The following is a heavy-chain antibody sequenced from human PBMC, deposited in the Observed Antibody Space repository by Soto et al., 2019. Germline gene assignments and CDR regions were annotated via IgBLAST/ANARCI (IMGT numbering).Heavy chain of an antibody. Sequence: QVHGVEAGGGVVQPGKSLRLSCVASGFTFDTYGIHWVRQAPGKGLQWVALISYEGSNTYYADSVRGRFTISRDNSKNALYLKMNTVRPEDTGVYYCARVTPGNNLYYFAGLDFWGEGTSVTVSS. J-gene: IGHJ6*04. CDR1: GFTFDTYG. D-gene: IGHD3-22*01. V-gene: IGHV3-30-3*01. CDR3: ARVTPGNNLYYFAGLDF. CDR2: ISYEGSNT.